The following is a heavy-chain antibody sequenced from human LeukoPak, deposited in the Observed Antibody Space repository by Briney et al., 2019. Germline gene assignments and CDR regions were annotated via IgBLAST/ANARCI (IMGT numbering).Heavy chain of an antibody. J-gene: IGHJ5*02. D-gene: IGHD3-16*02. V-gene: IGHV4-59*01. Sequence: SETLSLTCTVSGGSISSYYWSWLRQPPGKGLEWLGYIYYSGSTNYNPSLKSRVTISVDTSKNQFSLKLSSVTAADTAVYYCAREIYDYVWGSYRSPRFDPWGQGTLVTVSS. CDR1: GGSISSYY. CDR2: IYYSGST. CDR3: AREIYDYVWGSYRSPRFDP.